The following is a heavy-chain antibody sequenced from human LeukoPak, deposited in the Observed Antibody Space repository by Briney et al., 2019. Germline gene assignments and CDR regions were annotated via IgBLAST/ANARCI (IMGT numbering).Heavy chain of an antibody. CDR1: GFTFSSYE. Sequence: GGSLRLSCAASGFTFSSYEMNWVRQAPGKGLEWVSYISSSGSTTYYADSVKGRFTISRDNSKNTLYLQMNSLRAEDTAVYYCAKGSCRYCSSTSCYCYGMDVWGQGTTVTVSS. CDR3: AKGSCRYCSSTSCYCYGMDV. J-gene: IGHJ6*02. CDR2: ISSSGSTT. V-gene: IGHV3-48*03. D-gene: IGHD2-2*01.